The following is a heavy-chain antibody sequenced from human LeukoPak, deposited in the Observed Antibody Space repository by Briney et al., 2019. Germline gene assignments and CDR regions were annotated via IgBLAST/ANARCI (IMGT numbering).Heavy chain of an antibody. Sequence: PSETLSLTCTVSGGSISSSSYYWGWIRQPPGQGLEWIGSIYYSGSTYYNPSLKSRVTISVDTSKNQFSLKLSSVTAADTAVYYCARNDYVRGSYRTAPAFFDYWGQGTLVTVSS. V-gene: IGHV4-39*01. CDR3: ARNDYVRGSYRTAPAFFDY. CDR1: GGSISSSSYY. J-gene: IGHJ4*02. CDR2: IYYSGST. D-gene: IGHD3-16*02.